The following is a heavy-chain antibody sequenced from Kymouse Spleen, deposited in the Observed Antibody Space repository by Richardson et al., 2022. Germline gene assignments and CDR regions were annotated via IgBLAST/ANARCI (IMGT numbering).Heavy chain of an antibody. CDR3: TRPIAAADPFDI. J-gene: IGHJ3*02. Sequence: EVQLVESGGGLVQPGGSLKLSCAASGFTFSGSAMHWVRQASGKGLEWVGRIRSKANSYATAYAASVKGRFTISRDDSKNTAYLQMNSLKTEDTAVYYCTRPIAAADPFDIWGQGTMVTVSS. D-gene: IGHD6-13*01. CDR2: IRSKANSYAT. CDR1: GFTFSGSA. V-gene: IGHV3-73*02.